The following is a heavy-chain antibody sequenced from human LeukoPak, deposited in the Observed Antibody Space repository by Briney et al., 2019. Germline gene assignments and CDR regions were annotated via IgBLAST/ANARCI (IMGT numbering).Heavy chain of an antibody. Sequence: ASVKVSCKASGYTFTSYGISWVRQAPGRGREWMGWISAXNGNTNYAQKLQGRVTMPTDTSTSTAYMELRSLRSDDPAVYYCARGTLRGYSGYDYLDYFDYWGQGTLVTVSS. D-gene: IGHD5-12*01. CDR3: ARGTLRGYSGYDYLDYFDY. CDR2: ISAXNGNT. V-gene: IGHV1-18*01. CDR1: GYTFTSYG. J-gene: IGHJ4*02.